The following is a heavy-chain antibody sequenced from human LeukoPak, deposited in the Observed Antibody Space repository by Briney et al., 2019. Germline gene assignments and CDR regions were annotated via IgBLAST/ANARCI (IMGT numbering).Heavy chain of an antibody. CDR2: ISSSSSTI. CDR1: GFAFSDYY. CDR3: ARDSDSGYSSGWYPLY. Sequence: KSGGPLRLSCAASGFAFSDYYMNWIRQAPGKGLEWVSYISSSSSTIYYADSVKGRFAISRDNSKNTLYLQMNSLRAEDTAVYYCARDSDSGYSSGWYPLYWGQGTLVTVSS. J-gene: IGHJ4*02. V-gene: IGHV3-11*04. D-gene: IGHD6-19*01.